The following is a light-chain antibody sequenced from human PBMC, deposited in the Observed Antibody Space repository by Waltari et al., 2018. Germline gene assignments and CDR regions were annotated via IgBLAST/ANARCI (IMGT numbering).Light chain of an antibody. CDR1: NTGSTN. V-gene: IGLV3-9*01. CDR3: QVWDSSTRV. CDR2: RDS. Sequence: SYQLTQPLSVSVALGQTPRIRCGVYNTGSTNGHWYQQKTGQPPVLFIYRDSNQHSAIPERFSGSNSGNTATLTISRAQAGDEADYYCQVWDSSTRVFGGGTKLTVL. J-gene: IGLJ2*01.